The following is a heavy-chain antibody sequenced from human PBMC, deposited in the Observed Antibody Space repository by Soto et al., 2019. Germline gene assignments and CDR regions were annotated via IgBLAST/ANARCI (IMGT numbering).Heavy chain of an antibody. V-gene: IGHV1-18*01. J-gene: IGHJ6*02. CDR1: GYTFTTYD. CDR3: ARAPYNALMVNDPNLYGMDV. CDR2: ISTYNGNT. D-gene: IGHD2-8*01. Sequence: QVQLVQSGAEVKKPGASVKVSCKASGYTFTTYDISWVRQAPGQGLEWMGRISTYNGNTNYPQSLQGRLTTTTDTSTTTAYMELRSRRSDATAVYYCARAPYNALMVNDPNLYGMDVWGQGSTVTVSS.